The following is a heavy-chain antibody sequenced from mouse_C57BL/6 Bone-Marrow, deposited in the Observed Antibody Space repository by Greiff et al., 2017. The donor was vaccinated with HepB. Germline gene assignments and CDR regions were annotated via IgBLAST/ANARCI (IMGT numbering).Heavy chain of an antibody. CDR1: GFNIKNTY. J-gene: IGHJ4*01. Sequence: EVQGVESVAELVRPGASVKLSCTASGFNIKNTYMHWVKQRPEQGLEWIGRIDPANGNTKYAPKFQGKATITADTSSNTAYLQLSSLTSEDSEVYYCARGYYKGAMDYWGQGTSVTVSS. V-gene: IGHV14-3*01. CDR2: IDPANGNT. CDR3: ARGYYKGAMDY. D-gene: IGHD2-3*01.